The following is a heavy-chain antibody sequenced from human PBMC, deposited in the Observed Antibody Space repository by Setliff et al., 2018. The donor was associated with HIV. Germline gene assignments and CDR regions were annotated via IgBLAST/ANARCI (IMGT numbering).Heavy chain of an antibody. D-gene: IGHD3-10*01. CDR3: AREREQVEVTGLGPGRMKSDAYDI. CDR2: IIPIFGTA. CDR1: GGTFSSYA. Sequence: SVKVSCKASGGTFSSYAISWVRQAPGQGLEWMGGIIPIFGTANYAQKFQGRVTITADESTSTAYMELSSLRSDDTAVYYCAREREQVEVTGLGPGRMKSDAYDIWGQGTMVTVSS. V-gene: IGHV1-69*13. J-gene: IGHJ3*02.